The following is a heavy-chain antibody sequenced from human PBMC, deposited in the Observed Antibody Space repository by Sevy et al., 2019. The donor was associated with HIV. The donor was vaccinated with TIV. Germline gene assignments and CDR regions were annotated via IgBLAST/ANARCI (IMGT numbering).Heavy chain of an antibody. J-gene: IGHJ4*02. CDR1: GFTFNSYG. D-gene: IGHD3-9*01. CDR2: IWYDGRQK. CDR3: ARASYFDWLSYSYYFDY. V-gene: IGHV3-33*01. Sequence: GGSLRLSCAASGFTFNSYGMHWVRQAPGKGLEWVAVIWYDGRQKYYTDSVKGRFTNSRDDSKNTVYLQMNSLRAEDTDVYYCARASYFDWLSYSYYFDYWGQGTQVTVSS.